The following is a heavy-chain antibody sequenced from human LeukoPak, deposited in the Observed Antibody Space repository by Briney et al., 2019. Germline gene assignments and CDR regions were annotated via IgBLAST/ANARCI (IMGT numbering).Heavy chain of an antibody. Sequence: SETLSLTCTVSGGSISSGSYYWSWIRQPAGKGLEWIGRIYTSGSTNYNPSLKSRVTISVDTSKNQFSLKLSSVTAADTAVYYCARDFDYWGQGTLVTVSS. CDR1: GGSISSGSYY. CDR3: ARDFDY. V-gene: IGHV4-61*02. CDR2: IYTSGST. J-gene: IGHJ4*02.